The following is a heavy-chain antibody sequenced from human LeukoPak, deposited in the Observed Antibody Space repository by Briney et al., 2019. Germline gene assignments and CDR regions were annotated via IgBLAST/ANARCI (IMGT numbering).Heavy chain of an antibody. Sequence: ASVKVSCKASGYTFTNYFIHWVRQAPGQGLEWMGIINPSGGRTNYAQTFQGRVTMTRDMSTSTVYMELRSLRSADTAVYYCARGNDGWPHYYYYFMDVWGKGTTVTVSS. CDR2: INPSGGRT. V-gene: IGHV1-46*01. CDR3: ARGNDGWPHYYYYFMDV. D-gene: IGHD1-1*01. CDR1: GYTFTNYF. J-gene: IGHJ6*03.